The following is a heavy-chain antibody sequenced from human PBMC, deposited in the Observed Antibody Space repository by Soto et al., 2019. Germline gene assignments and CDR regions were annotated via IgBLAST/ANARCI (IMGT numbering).Heavy chain of an antibody. D-gene: IGHD3-22*01. Sequence: GGSLRLSCATSGLTFSSYAMSWVRQAPGKGLEWVSAISGSGGSTYYADSVKGRFTISRDNSKNTLYLQMNSLRAEDTAVYYCAXEDVEVHYYDSSGYYSYWGQGTLVTVSS. CDR1: GLTFSSYA. CDR3: AXEDVEVHYYDSSGYYSY. V-gene: IGHV3-23*01. J-gene: IGHJ4*02. CDR2: ISGSGGST.